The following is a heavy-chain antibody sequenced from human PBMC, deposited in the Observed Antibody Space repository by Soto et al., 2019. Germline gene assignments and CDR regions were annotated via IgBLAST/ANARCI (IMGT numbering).Heavy chain of an antibody. CDR3: AGRVTMVRGVMNRYYYGMDV. CDR1: GGTFSSYT. Sequence: QVQLVQSGAEVKKPGSSVKVSCKASGGTFSSYTISWVRQAPGQGLEWMGRIIPILGIANYAQKFQGRVTITADKSTSTAYMELSSLRSEDTAVYFWAGRVTMVRGVMNRYYYGMDVWGQGTTVTVSS. CDR2: IIPILGIA. V-gene: IGHV1-69*02. J-gene: IGHJ6*02. D-gene: IGHD3-10*01.